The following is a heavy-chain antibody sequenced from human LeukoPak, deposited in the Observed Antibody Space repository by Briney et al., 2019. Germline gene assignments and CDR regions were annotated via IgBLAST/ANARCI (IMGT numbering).Heavy chain of an antibody. V-gene: IGHV1-2*02. J-gene: IGHJ5*02. CDR3: ARDRPNNWFDP. CDR1: GYTFTDYY. Sequence: ASVKVSCKASGYTFTDYYLHWVRQAPGQGLEWMGFINPNSGATTYAQKFRGRVSVTRDTFISTAYMELSSLRSDDTAVYYCARDRPNNWFDPWGQGTLVTVSS. CDR2: INPNSGAT.